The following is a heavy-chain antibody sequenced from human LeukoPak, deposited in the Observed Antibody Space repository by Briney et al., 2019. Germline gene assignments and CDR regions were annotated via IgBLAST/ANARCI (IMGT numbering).Heavy chain of an antibody. J-gene: IGHJ3*02. CDR3: ARQLTTLRGFDI. D-gene: IGHD4-11*01. CDR1: GYTFTTSW. V-gene: IGHV5-51*01. Sequence: KDGESLKISCKGSGYTFTTSWIGWVRQLPGKGLEWMGIIYPGDSDTRYSPSFQGQVTISADKSINTTYLQWASLEASDTAMYYCARQLTTLRGFDIWGQGTMVTASS. CDR2: IYPGDSDT.